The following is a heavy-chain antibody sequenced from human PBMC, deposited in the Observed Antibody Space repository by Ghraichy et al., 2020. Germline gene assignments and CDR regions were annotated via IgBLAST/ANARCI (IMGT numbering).Heavy chain of an antibody. V-gene: IGHV3-23*01. CDR2: ISGSGGIT. CDR1: GFIFRNSG. J-gene: IGHJ6*02. Sequence: LSLTCAASGFIFRNSGMSWVHQAPGKGLEWVSSISGSGGITYSADSVRGRFTISRDNSKNTLYLQMNSLRAEDTAVYYCGYSRTWNYYYYGMDVWGQGTTVTVSS. CDR3: GYSRTWNYYYYGMDV. D-gene: IGHD1-26*01.